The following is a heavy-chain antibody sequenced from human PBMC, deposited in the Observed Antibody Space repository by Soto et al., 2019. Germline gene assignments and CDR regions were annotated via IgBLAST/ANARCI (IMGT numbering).Heavy chain of an antibody. V-gene: IGHV3-23*01. CDR2: ITESGGDT. Sequence: EVQLLESGGGLVQPGGSLRLSCAASGFTLGNFVMRWVRQTPGKGLEWVSTITESGGDTYYTDSVKGRFTISRDNSKNTLYLQMTSLRAEDTALYYCTRASSDRNHMEVWGPGTTVTVSS. J-gene: IGHJ6*02. CDR1: GFTLGNFV. CDR3: TRASSDRNHMEV.